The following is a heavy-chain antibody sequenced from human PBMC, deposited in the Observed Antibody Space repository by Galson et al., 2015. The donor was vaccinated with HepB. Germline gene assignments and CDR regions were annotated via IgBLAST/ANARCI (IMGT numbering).Heavy chain of an antibody. CDR2: TYYSGST. CDR3: ARGGGIVGATTFGY. J-gene: IGHJ4*02. D-gene: IGHD1-26*01. CDR1: GGSISSYY. Sequence: LSLTCTVSGGSISSYYWSWIRQPPGKGLEWIGYTYYSGSTNYNPSLKSRVTISVDTSKNQFSLKLSSVTAADTAVYYCARGGGIVGATTFGYWGQGTLVTVSS. V-gene: IGHV4-59*01.